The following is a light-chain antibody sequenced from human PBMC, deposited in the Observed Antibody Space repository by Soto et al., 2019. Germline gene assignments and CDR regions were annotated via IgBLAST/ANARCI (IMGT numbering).Light chain of an antibody. CDR1: QSVSSN. J-gene: IGKJ1*01. V-gene: IGKV3-15*01. CDR2: GAS. Sequence: IVLTQSPATLSVYPGERATLSCRASQSVSSNLAWYQQKPGQAPRLLIYGASTSATGIPARFSGSGSGTEFTLTISSLQSEDFAVYYCQQYNNWPQTFGQGTKV. CDR3: QQYNNWPQT.